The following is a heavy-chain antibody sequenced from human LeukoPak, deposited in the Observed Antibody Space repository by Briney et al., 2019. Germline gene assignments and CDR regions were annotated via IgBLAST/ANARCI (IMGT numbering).Heavy chain of an antibody. J-gene: IGHJ4*02. CDR1: GFTFSSYW. Sequence: SGGSLRLSCAASGFTFSSYWMHWVRQAPGKGLVWVSRINTDGSSTSYADSVKGRFTISRDNAKNTLYLQMNSLRTEDTAVYYCARGVVVTATSGNDYWGQGTLVTVSS. CDR3: ARGVVVTATSGNDY. V-gene: IGHV3-74*01. CDR2: INTDGSST. D-gene: IGHD3-16*02.